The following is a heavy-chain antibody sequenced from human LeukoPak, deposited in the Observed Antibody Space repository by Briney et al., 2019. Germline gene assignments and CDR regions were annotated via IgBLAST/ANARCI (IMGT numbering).Heavy chain of an antibody. CDR1: GGSISSSSYY. J-gene: IGHJ4*02. V-gene: IGHV4-39*07. CDR2: INHSGST. D-gene: IGHD1-20*01. CDR3: ARPSNNWNAGDY. Sequence: SETLSLTCTVSGGSISSSSYYWSWIRQPPGKGLEWIGEINHSGSTNYNPSLKSRVTISVDTSKNQFSLKLSSVTAADTAVYYCARPSNNWNAGDYWGQGTLVTVSS.